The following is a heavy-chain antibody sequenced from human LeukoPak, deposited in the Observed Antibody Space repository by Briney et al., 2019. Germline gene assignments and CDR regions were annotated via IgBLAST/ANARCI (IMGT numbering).Heavy chain of an antibody. J-gene: IGHJ3*02. V-gene: IGHV3-30*02. CDR2: IQYDASNK. CDR1: GFTFSNYG. D-gene: IGHD3-16*01. Sequence: GGSLRLSCAASGFTFSNYGMHWVRQAPGKGLEWVASIQYDASNKYYSDSVKGRFTISRDNSKNTLYLQMNSLRPEDTAVYYCAKITDPQFDIWGQGTMVTVSS. CDR3: AKITDPQFDI.